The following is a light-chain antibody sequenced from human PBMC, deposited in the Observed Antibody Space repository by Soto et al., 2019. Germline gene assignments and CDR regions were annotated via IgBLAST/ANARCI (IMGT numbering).Light chain of an antibody. Sequence: DVQMTQSPSSVSASVGDRVTITCRARPNIGGWLAWYQQKPGKAPKLLIFAASSLQSGVPSRFSGSGSVTDFSLTISSLQPEDFATYYCQHAHNFPLTYGQGTKVEIK. J-gene: IGKJ1*01. CDR2: AAS. V-gene: IGKV1-12*01. CDR1: PNIGGW. CDR3: QHAHNFPLT.